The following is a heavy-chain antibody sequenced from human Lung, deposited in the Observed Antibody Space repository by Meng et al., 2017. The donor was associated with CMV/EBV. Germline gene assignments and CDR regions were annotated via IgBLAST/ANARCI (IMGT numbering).Heavy chain of an antibody. D-gene: IGHD1-26*01. J-gene: IGHJ4*02. CDR1: GFTLNTYT. CDR2: ISGSSSFT. CDR3: ARQKGATLDYFDY. V-gene: IGHV3-21*01. Sequence: GGSLRLSCAASGFTLNTYTMNWVRQAPGKGLEWVSSISGSSSFTYYADSVRGRFTISRDNAKNSLYLQMNSLRAEDTAVYYCARQKGATLDYFDYWGQGTLVTVSS.